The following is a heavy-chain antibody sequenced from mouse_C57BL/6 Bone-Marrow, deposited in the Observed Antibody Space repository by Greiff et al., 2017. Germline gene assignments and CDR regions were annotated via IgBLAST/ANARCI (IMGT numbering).Heavy chain of an antibody. D-gene: IGHD1-1*01. CDR1: GYTFPSYW. Sequence: QVQLQQPGAELVRPGSSVKLSCKASGYTFPSYWMHLVKPRPIQGLEWICNLDPSAIETHYNQKFKDKATLTVDKSSSTAYMQLSSLTSEDSAVYYCAREGSYYGSSYDFDYWGQGTTLTVSS. CDR3: AREGSYYGSSYDFDY. J-gene: IGHJ2*01. V-gene: IGHV1-52*01. CDR2: LDPSAIET.